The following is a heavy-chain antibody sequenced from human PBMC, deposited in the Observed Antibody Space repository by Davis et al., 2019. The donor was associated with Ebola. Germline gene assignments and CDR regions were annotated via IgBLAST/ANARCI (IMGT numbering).Heavy chain of an antibody. J-gene: IGHJ4*02. CDR3: ARVYCSSTSCSPYFDY. CDR1: GYTFTGYY. Sequence: AASVKVSCQASGYTFTGYYMHWVRQAPGQGLEWMGWINPNSGGTNYAQKFQGWVTMTRDTSISTAYMELSRLRSDDTAVYYCARVYCSSTSCSPYFDYWGQGTLVTVSS. D-gene: IGHD2-2*01. CDR2: INPNSGGT. V-gene: IGHV1-2*04.